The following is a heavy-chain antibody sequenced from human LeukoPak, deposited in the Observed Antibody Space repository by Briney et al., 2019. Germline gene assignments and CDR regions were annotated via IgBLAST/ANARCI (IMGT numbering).Heavy chain of an antibody. CDR1: GFTFSSYW. J-gene: IGHJ3*02. Sequence: PGGSLRLSCAASGFTFSSYWMSWVRQAPGKGLVWVSRIISVGTRTTYTDSVKGPFTYSRDHAKTTMYLQMNSLRVEDTAVYYCVRDYGDHSGALDIWGQGTMVTASS. CDR3: VRDYGDHSGALDI. V-gene: IGHV3-74*01. D-gene: IGHD4-17*01. CDR2: IISVGTRT.